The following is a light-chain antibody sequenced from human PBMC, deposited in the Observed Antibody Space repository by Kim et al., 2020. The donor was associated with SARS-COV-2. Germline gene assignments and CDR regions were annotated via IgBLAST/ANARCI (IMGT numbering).Light chain of an antibody. CDR1: QGISNY. CDR3: LQHYSNPIT. J-gene: IGKJ5*01. Sequence: DIQMTQSPSAMSASVGDRVTITCRASQGISNYLAWFQQKPGKVPKRLMYGASSLQRGVPSRFSGSGSGTEFTLTISSLEPEDFAIYYCLQHYSNPITFGQGTRLEIK. V-gene: IGKV1-17*03. CDR2: GAS.